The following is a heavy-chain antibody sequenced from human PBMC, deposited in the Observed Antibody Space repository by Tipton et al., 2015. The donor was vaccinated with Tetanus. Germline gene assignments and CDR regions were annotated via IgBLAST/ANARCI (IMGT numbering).Heavy chain of an antibody. CDR1: GGTINSGGYF. CDR3: ARDKGGGRVVRLNWFDP. Sequence: TLSLTCSVSGGTINSGGYFWNWIRQQPGKGPEWIGYIYYSGDTFYNPSLKSRVTISVDTSKNQFSLNLKSVTAADTAVYYCARDKGGGRVVRLNWFDPWGQGTLVTVSS. CDR2: IYYSGDT. J-gene: IGHJ5*02. D-gene: IGHD6-6*01. V-gene: IGHV4-31*03.